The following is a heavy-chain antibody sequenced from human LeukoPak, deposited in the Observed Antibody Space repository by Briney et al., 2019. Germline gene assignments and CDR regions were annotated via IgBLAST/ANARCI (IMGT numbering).Heavy chain of an antibody. Sequence: GGSLRLSCAASGFTFSDYYMSWIRQAPGKGLEWVSYISSSGSTIYYADSVKGRFTISRDNAKNSLYLQMNSLRAEDTAVYYCASYPHYDSSGYYLANYFDYWGQGTLVTVSS. CDR3: ASYPHYDSSGYYLANYFDY. V-gene: IGHV3-11*04. CDR2: ISSSGSTI. J-gene: IGHJ4*02. CDR1: GFTFSDYY. D-gene: IGHD3-22*01.